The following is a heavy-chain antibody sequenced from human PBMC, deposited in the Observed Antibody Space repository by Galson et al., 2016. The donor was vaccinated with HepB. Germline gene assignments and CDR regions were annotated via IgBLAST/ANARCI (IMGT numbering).Heavy chain of an antibody. CDR2: IDPSDSYT. Sequence: QSGAEVKKPGESLRISCKGSEYSFANYWISWVRQMPGKGLEWMGRIDPSDSYTHYSPSFQGHGTISVDKSINTAYLQWSSLKASDTAIYFCARHSPGNRAHWYFDLWGRGTLLTVSS. CDR1: EYSFANYW. V-gene: IGHV5-10-1*01. CDR3: ARHSPGNRAHWYFDL. J-gene: IGHJ2*01. D-gene: IGHD2/OR15-2a*01.